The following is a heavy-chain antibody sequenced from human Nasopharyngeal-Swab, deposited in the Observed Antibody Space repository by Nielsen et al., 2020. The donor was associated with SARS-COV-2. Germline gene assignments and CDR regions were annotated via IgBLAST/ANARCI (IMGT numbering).Heavy chain of an antibody. Sequence: GESLKISCAASGFTFSSYEMNWVRQAPGKGLEWVAVISYDGSNKYYADSVKGRFTISRDNSKNTLYLQMNSLRAEDTAVYYCAKETDSSFDYWGQGTLVTVSS. CDR3: AKETDSSFDY. J-gene: IGHJ4*02. CDR1: GFTFSSYE. D-gene: IGHD3-22*01. CDR2: ISYDGSNK. V-gene: IGHV3-30*18.